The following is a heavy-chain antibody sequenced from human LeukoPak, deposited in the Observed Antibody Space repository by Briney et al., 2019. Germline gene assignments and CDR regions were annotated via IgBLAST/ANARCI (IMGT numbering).Heavy chain of an antibody. J-gene: IGHJ4*02. CDR3: AGAVDCSNSFDY. CDR2: IIPIFGTA. Sequence: SVKVSCKASGGTFSSYAISWVRQAPGQGLEWMGGIIPIFGTANYAQKFQGRVTITADESTSTAYMELSSLRSEDTAVYYCAGAVDCSNSFDYWGQGTLVTVSS. CDR1: GGTFSSYA. D-gene: IGHD4-11*01. V-gene: IGHV1-69*13.